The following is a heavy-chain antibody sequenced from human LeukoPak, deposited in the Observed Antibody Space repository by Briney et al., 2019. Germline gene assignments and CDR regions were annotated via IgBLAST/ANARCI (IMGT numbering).Heavy chain of an antibody. V-gene: IGHV4-59*12. CDR3: ARDRGLGSSKVLFDY. D-gene: IGHD6-6*01. CDR2: IYYSGST. J-gene: IGHJ4*02. CDR1: GGSINNYY. Sequence: SETLSLTCTVSGGSINNYYWSWIRQPPGKGLEWIGYIYYSGSTNYNPSLKSRVTISVDTSKNQFSLKLSSVTAADTAVYYCARDRGLGSSKVLFDYWGQGTLVTVSS.